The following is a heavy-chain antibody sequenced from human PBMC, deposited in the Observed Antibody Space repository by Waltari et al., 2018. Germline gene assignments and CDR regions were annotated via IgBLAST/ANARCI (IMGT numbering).Heavy chain of an antibody. Sequence: QLQLQESGPGLVKPSETLSLPCTVSGGSIRSSSYYWGWLRQPPGKGLEWIGSIYYSGSTYYNPSLKSRVTISVDTSKNQFSLKLSSVTAADTAVYYCASANTATIDYWGQGTLVTVSS. CDR1: GGSIRSSSYY. CDR3: ASANTATIDY. CDR2: IYYSGST. J-gene: IGHJ4*02. D-gene: IGHD6-25*01. V-gene: IGHV4-39*07.